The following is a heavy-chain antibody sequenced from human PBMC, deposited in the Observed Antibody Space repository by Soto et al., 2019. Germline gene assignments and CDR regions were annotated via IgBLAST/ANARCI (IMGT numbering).Heavy chain of an antibody. V-gene: IGHV3-30*18. CDR3: AKGALGVTWGAFDF. Sequence: QIQLMESGGGVVQPGESLRLSCAASGFSFSTYGMHWVRQAPGKGLEWVAVISYDGSNQYYEDSVKGRFTISRDNSKNTLYLQMNSLRPKDTARYYCAKGALGVTWGAFDFWGQGTLVPVSS. CDR1: GFSFSTYG. CDR2: ISYDGSNQ. D-gene: IGHD3-10*01. J-gene: IGHJ3*01.